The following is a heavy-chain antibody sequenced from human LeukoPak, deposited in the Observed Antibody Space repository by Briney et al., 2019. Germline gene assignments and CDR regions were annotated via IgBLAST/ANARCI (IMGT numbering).Heavy chain of an antibody. CDR3: ARDVLVAGATGTFDI. D-gene: IGHD1-14*01. Sequence: GGSLRLSCAASGFTFSNYWMSWVRQAPGKGLEWVANIWQDGNEKYYVDSVKGRFTISRDNAKNSLYLQMNSLRAEDTALYYCARDVLVAGATGTFDIWGQGTLVTVSS. V-gene: IGHV3-7*03. CDR2: IWQDGNEK. CDR1: GFTFSNYW. J-gene: IGHJ3*02.